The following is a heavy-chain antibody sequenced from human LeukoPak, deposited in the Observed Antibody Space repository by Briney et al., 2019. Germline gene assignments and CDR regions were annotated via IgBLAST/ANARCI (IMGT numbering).Heavy chain of an antibody. Sequence: ASVKVSCKASGYTFASYGISWVRQAPGQGLEWMGWISAYNGNTNYAQKLQGRVTMTTDTSTSTAYMELRSLRSDDTAVYYCARQVIPYGDYDYWGQGTLVTVSS. V-gene: IGHV1-18*01. CDR1: GYTFASYG. D-gene: IGHD4-17*01. J-gene: IGHJ4*02. CDR3: ARQVIPYGDYDY. CDR2: ISAYNGNT.